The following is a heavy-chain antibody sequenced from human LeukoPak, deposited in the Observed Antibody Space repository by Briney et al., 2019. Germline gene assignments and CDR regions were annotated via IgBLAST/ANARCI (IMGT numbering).Heavy chain of an antibody. Sequence: GESLKISCKGSGYSFTSYWIGWVRQMPGKGLEFMAIIYPRDSDARYSPSFQGQVTISVDKSISIAYLQWSSLQASDTAVYYCARNVDTHFDYWGQGTLVTISS. V-gene: IGHV5-51*01. J-gene: IGHJ4*02. D-gene: IGHD5-18*01. CDR2: IYPRDSDA. CDR1: GYSFTSYW. CDR3: ARNVDTHFDY.